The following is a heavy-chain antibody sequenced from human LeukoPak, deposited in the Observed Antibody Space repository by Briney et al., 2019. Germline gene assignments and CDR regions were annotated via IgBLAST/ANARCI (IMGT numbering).Heavy chain of an antibody. CDR1: GFTFSSYW. J-gene: IGHJ4*02. V-gene: IGHV3-74*01. D-gene: IGHD3-16*02. CDR2: IDTDGSST. CDR3: AKGRNILITFGGVFGRD. Sequence: GGSLRLSCAASGFTFSSYWMHWVRQAPGKGLVWVSRIDTDGSSTIYADSVKGRFTISRDNSKSTVYLQMNSLRVEDSAVYYCAKGRNILITFGGVFGRDWGQGILVTVSS.